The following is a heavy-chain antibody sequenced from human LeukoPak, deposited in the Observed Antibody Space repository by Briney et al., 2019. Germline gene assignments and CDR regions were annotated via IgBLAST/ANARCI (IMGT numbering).Heavy chain of an antibody. CDR2: IYGGGSV. V-gene: IGHV3-53*01. CDR1: GFTVRSNY. Sequence: PGGSPRLSCAASGFTVRSNYMSWVRQAPGKGLEWVSIIYGGGSVFYADSVKGRFTISRDNSKNTLYLQMNSLRGEDTAVYYCARGGSYLSAFDIWGQGTMVTVSS. J-gene: IGHJ3*02. D-gene: IGHD1-26*01. CDR3: ARGGSYLSAFDI.